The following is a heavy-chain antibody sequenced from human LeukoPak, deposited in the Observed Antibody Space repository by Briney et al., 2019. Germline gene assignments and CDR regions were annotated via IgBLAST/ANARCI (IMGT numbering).Heavy chain of an antibody. Sequence: GESLRLSCAASGFTVSSNYMSWVRQAPGKGLEWVSVIYSGGSTYYADSVKGRFTISRDNSKNTLYLQMNSLRAEDTAVYYCARALSRGYSGYDYGLGYWGQGTLVTVSS. CDR1: GFTVSSNY. V-gene: IGHV3-53*01. J-gene: IGHJ4*02. CDR3: ARALSRGYSGYDYGLGY. D-gene: IGHD5-12*01. CDR2: IYSGGST.